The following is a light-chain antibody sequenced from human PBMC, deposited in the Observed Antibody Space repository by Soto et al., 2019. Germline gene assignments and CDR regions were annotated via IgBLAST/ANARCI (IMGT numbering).Light chain of an antibody. CDR1: QSISSR. Sequence: DIQITQSPSTLSASVGDRVTITCGASQSISSRLAWYQDKPGKAPKXLIYGASSLESGVPSRFSGSGSGTEFTLTIGGLQPDDFASYYCQHYNALPWPFGQGTQGGYQ. J-gene: IGKJ1*01. CDR3: QHYNALPWP. CDR2: GAS. V-gene: IGKV1-5*01.